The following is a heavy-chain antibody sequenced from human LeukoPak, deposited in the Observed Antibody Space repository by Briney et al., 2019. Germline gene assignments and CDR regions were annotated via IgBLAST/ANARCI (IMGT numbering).Heavy chain of an antibody. CDR1: GGSFSGYY. CDR2: INQSGST. V-gene: IGHV4-34*01. CDR3: GRHSNRYNWIYFQH. Sequence: PSETLSLTCAVYGGSFSGYYWSWIRQPPGKGLEWIGEINQSGSTNYNPSLKSRVTMSVDTSKNQFSLKLRSVTAADTAVYYCGRHSNRYNWIYFQHWGQGTLVTVSS. D-gene: IGHD1-20*01. J-gene: IGHJ1*01.